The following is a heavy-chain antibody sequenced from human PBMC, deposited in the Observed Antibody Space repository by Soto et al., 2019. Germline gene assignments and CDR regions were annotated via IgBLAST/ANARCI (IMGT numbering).Heavy chain of an antibody. D-gene: IGHD3-22*01. CDR2: INPNSGGT. Sequence: ASVKVSCKASGYTFTAYYMHWVRQAPGQGLEWMGWINPNSGGTNYAQKFQGRVTMTRDTSISTAYMELSRLRADDTAVYYCARVHYDSVPADYWGQGTQVTVSS. V-gene: IGHV1-2*02. CDR1: GYTFTAYY. CDR3: ARVHYDSVPADY. J-gene: IGHJ4*02.